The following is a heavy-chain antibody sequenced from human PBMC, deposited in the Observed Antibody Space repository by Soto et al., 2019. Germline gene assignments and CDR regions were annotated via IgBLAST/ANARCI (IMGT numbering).Heavy chain of an antibody. CDR1: GGSISSYY. CDR3: ARDGLVPQSYYYYGMDV. Sequence: SETLSLTCTVSGGSISSYYWSWIRQPPGKGLEWIGYIYYSGSTNYNPSLKSRVTISVDTSKNQFSLKLSSVTAADTAVYYCARDGLVPQSYYYYGMDVWGQGTTVTVSS. D-gene: IGHD6-19*01. V-gene: IGHV4-59*01. CDR2: IYYSGST. J-gene: IGHJ6*02.